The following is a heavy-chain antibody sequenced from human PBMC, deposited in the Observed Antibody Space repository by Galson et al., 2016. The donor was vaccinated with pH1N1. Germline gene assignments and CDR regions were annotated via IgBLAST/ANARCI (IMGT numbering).Heavy chain of an antibody. J-gene: IGHJ1*01. CDR3: ARGDMVTRHFQL. D-gene: IGHD2-21*02. Sequence: IRQSAGKGLEWIGRIYISGSTSGNTNYNPSLKRRVTMSVGTSKNQVSLNLTSLTAADTAVYYCARGDMVTRHFQLWGQGTLVIVSS. V-gene: IGHV4-4*07. CDR2: IYISGSTSGNT.